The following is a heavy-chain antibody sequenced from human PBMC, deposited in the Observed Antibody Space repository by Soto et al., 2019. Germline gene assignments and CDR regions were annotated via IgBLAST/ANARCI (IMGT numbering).Heavy chain of an antibody. D-gene: IGHD2-21*02. CDR2: IYYSGSI. Sequence: ASGTLSLTCTVSGGSISSDIFHWTWIRQSPGKGLEWIGYIYYSGSIFYNPSFKSRVTISVDTSKNQFSLQLSSVTAADTAVYFCAREDDGGDRDYYGLDFWGQGTTVTVSS. V-gene: IGHV4-30-4*08. CDR1: GGSISSDIFH. J-gene: IGHJ6*02. CDR3: AREDDGGDRDYYGLDF.